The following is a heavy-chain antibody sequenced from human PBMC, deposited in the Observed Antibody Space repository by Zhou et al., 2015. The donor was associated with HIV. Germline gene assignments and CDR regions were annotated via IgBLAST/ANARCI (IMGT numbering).Heavy chain of an antibody. Sequence: QVQLVQSGAEVKKPGASVKVSCKASGYTFTGYYMHWVRQAPGQGLEWMGRINPNSGGTNYAQKFQGRVTMTRDTSISTAYMELSRLRSDDTAVYYCARTDPVTAAGTGGDFGYWGRGNPSVTVSS. CDR1: GYTFTGYY. CDR2: INPNSGGT. V-gene: IGHV1-2*06. D-gene: IGHD6-13*01. CDR3: ARTDPVTAAGTGGDFGY. J-gene: IGHJ4*02.